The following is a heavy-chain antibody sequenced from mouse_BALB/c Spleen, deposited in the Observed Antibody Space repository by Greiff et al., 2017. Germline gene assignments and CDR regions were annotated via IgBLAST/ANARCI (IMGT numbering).Heavy chain of an antibody. D-gene: IGHD2-3*01. CDR2: IDPANGNT. J-gene: IGHJ1*01. V-gene: IGHV14-3*02. CDR1: GFNIKDTY. Sequence: VQLQQSGAELVKPGASVKLSCTASGFNIKDTYMHWVKQRPEQGLEWIGRIDPANGNTKYDPKFQGKDTITADTSSNTAYLQLSSLTSEDTAVYYCARSGYDGYYGWYVDVWGAGTTVTVSS. CDR3: ARSGYDGYYGWYVDV.